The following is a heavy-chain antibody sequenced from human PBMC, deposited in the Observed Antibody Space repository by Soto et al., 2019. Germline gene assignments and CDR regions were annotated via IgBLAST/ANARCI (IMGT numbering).Heavy chain of an antibody. D-gene: IGHD5-12*01. V-gene: IGHV3-73*01. J-gene: IGHJ3*02. CDR3: TRGEWLRAFDI. CDR2: IRSKANSYAT. Sequence: GGSLRLSCAASGFTFSGSAMHWVRQASGKGLEWVGRIRSKANSYATAYAASVKGRFTISRDDSKNTAYLQMNSLKTEDTAVYYCTRGEWLRAFDIRGQGTMVTVSS. CDR1: GFTFSGSA.